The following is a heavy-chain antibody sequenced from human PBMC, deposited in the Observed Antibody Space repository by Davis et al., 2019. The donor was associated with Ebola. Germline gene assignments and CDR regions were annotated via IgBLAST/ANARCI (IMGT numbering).Heavy chain of an antibody. Sequence: PGGSLRLSCVASGFTFYHFPVHWVRQAPGKGLEWMAIISHDGTHTYYADSVKGRFTVSRDTSNNTIFLQMDRVRPDDTAVYFCARQNQHLPHDWFDPWGQGTLVTVSS. V-gene: IGHV3-30*04. CDR1: GFTFYHFP. CDR2: ISHDGTHT. CDR3: ARQNQHLPHDWFDP. D-gene: IGHD1-14*01. J-gene: IGHJ5*01.